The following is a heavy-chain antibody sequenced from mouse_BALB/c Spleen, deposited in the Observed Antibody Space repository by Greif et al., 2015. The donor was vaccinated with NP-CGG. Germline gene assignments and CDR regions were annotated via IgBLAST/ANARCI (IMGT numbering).Heavy chain of an antibody. CDR3: ANYGSLLFAY. CDR1: GYTFTSYW. D-gene: IGHD1-1*01. CDR2: INPSNGRT. V-gene: IGHV1S81*02. J-gene: IGHJ3*01. Sequence: VQLQQSGAELVKPGASVKLSCKASGYTFTSYWMHWVKQRPGQGLEWIGEINPSNGRTNYNEKFKSKATLTVDKSSSTAYMQLSSLTSEDSAVYYCANYGSLLFAYWGQGTLVTVSA.